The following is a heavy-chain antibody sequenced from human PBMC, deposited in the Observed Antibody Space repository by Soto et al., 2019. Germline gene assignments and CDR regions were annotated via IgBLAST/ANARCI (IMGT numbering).Heavy chain of an antibody. Sequence: SETLSLTCSVSGGPLSGYFWSWIRQPPGKGLEWIGEIRRSGSINYRPSLKSRVTISADASNSQLSLKMTSVTAADTAVYYCARGSDSAWELLWVWGQGTPVTVSS. CDR1: GGPLSGYF. CDR2: IRRSGSI. CDR3: ARGSDSAWELLWV. V-gene: IGHV4-34*01. D-gene: IGHD1-26*01. J-gene: IGHJ4*02.